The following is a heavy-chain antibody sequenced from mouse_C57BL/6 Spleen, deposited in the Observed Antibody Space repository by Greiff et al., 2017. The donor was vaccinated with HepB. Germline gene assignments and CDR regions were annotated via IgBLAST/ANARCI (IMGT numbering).Heavy chain of an antibody. Sequence: VQLQQSGPELVKPGASVKISCKASGYAFSSSWMNWVKQRPGKGLEWIGRIYPGDGDTNYNGKFKGKATLTADKSSSTAYMQLSSLTSEDSAVYFCARSEDGYYRYFDVWGTGTTVTVSS. CDR2: IYPGDGDT. V-gene: IGHV1-82*01. J-gene: IGHJ1*03. CDR3: ARSEDGYYRYFDV. CDR1: GYAFSSSW. D-gene: IGHD2-3*01.